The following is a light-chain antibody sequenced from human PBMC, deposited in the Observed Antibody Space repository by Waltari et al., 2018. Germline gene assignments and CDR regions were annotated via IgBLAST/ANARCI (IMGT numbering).Light chain of an antibody. Sequence: EIVMTQSPATLSVSPGVRATLSCMASQSVGSTLAWYQQKPGLAPRLLIYDATIRATGIPARFSASGSGTEFTLTISSLQSEDFAVYYCQQYNYWPTFGPGTKVDIK. J-gene: IGKJ3*01. CDR2: DAT. CDR3: QQYNYWPT. V-gene: IGKV3-15*01. CDR1: QSVGST.